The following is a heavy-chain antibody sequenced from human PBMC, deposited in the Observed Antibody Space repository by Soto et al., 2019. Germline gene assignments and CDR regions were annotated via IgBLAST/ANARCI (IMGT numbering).Heavy chain of an antibody. CDR1: GFTFSSYG. V-gene: IGHV3-30*18. D-gene: IGHD6-13*01. J-gene: IGHJ4*02. CDR3: AKDRIGSSLDY. Sequence: LRLSCAASGFTFSSYGMHLVRQAPGKGLEWVAVISYDGSNKYYADSVKCRFTISRDNSKNTLYLQMNSLRAEDTAVYYCAKDRIGSSLDYWGQGTLVTVSS. CDR2: ISYDGSNK.